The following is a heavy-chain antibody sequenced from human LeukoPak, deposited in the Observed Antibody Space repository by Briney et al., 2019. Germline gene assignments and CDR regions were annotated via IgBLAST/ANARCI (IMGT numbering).Heavy chain of an antibody. J-gene: IGHJ4*02. CDR1: GGSISGYF. Sequence: SETLSLTCSVSGGSISGYFWSWLRQPPGNGLEWIGYISDSGNTDYNPSLKSRAAISVDSSKNQFSLKLRSVTAADTAMYYCARGGSDSSGYYLIYYWGQGTLVTVSS. V-gene: IGHV4-59*08. CDR2: ISDSGNT. CDR3: ARGGSDSSGYYLIYY. D-gene: IGHD3-22*01.